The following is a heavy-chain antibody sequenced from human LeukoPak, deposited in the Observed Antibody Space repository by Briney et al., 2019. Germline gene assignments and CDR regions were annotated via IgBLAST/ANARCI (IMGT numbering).Heavy chain of an antibody. CDR1: GGSISSGDYY. J-gene: IGHJ6*02. V-gene: IGHV4-30-4*01. CDR2: IYYSGST. Sequence: SETLSLTCTVSGGSISSGDYYWSWIRQPPGKGLEWIGYIYYSGSTYYNPSLKSRVTIPVDTSKNQFSLKLSSVTAADTAVYYCARALTSLLWFGEFSYDYGMDVWGQGTTVTASS. CDR3: ARALTSLLWFGEFSYDYGMDV. D-gene: IGHD3-10*01.